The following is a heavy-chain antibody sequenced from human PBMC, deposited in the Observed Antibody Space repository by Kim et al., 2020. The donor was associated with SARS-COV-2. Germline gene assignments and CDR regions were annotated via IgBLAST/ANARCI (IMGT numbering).Heavy chain of an antibody. V-gene: IGHV1-69*10. CDR2: IITNIGIA. D-gene: IGHD4-17*01. CDR1: GGTFSSYA. J-gene: IGHJ3*02. Sequence: SVKVSCKASGGTFSSYAMSWVRQAPGQGLEWMGRIITNIGIANYAQKFQGRVTITADKSTSTAYMELSSLRSEDTAVYYCAREKTLYGDSDDAFDIWGQGTMATASS. CDR3: AREKTLYGDSDDAFDI.